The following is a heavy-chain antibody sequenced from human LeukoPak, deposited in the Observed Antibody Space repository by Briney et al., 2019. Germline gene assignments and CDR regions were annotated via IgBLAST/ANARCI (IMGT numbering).Heavy chain of an antibody. CDR1: GGSISSGSYY. D-gene: IGHD1-26*01. CDR2: IYTSGSA. CDR3: AGIPMGYIVGVNDAFDI. Sequence: SETLSLTCTVSGGSISSGSYYWSWIRQPAGKGLEWIGRIYTSGSANYNPSLKSRVTISVDTSKNQFSLKLSSVTAADTAVYYCAGIPMGYIVGVNDAFDIWGQGTMVTVSS. J-gene: IGHJ3*02. V-gene: IGHV4-61*02.